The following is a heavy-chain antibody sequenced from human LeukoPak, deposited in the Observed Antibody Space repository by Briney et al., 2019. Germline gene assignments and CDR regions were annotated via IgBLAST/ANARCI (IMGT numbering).Heavy chain of an antibody. V-gene: IGHV3-74*01. CDR2: INSDGSRT. D-gene: IGHD6-19*01. CDR3: ARISSGWYSDY. Sequence: GGSLRLSCAASGFTFSSYWMHWVRQAPGKGLVWVSRINSDGSRTSYADSVKGRFTISRDNAKNTLNLQMNRLRAEDTAVYYCARISSGWYSDYWGQGTLVTVSA. J-gene: IGHJ4*02. CDR1: GFTFSSYW.